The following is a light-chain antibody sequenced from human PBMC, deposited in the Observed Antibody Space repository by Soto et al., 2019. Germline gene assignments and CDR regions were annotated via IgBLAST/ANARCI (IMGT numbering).Light chain of an antibody. CDR2: GAF. J-gene: IGKJ5*01. Sequence: EIVMTQSPVTLSVSPGERATLSCRASQSINSNLAWYQQKPGQAPSLLIYGAFTRATGIPARFSGSGSGTDFTLTISRLEPEDFAVYYCQQYGSSPITFGQGTRLEIK. V-gene: IGKV3-20*01. CDR3: QQYGSSPIT. CDR1: QSINSN.